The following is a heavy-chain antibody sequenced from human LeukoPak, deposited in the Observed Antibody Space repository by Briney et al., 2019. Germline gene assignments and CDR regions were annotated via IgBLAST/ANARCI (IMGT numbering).Heavy chain of an antibody. D-gene: IGHD2-2*01. J-gene: IGHJ4*02. CDR1: GFTFSSYA. V-gene: IGHV3-30*04. Sequence: GRSLRLSCAASGFTFSSYAMHWVRQAPGKGLEXXXXXSYDGSNKYYADSVKGRFTISRDNSKNTLYLQMNSLRAEDTAVYYCARDPRDCSSTSCGYLDYWGQGTLVTVSS. CDR2: XSYDGSNK. CDR3: ARDPRDCSSTSCGYLDY.